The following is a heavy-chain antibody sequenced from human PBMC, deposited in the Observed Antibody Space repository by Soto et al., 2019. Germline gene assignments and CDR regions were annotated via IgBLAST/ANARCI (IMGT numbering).Heavy chain of an antibody. CDR2: IYYSGST. D-gene: IGHD3-16*01. J-gene: IGHJ5*02. CDR1: GGSISSYY. Sequence: SETLSLTCTVSGGSISSYYWSWIRQPPGKGLEWIGYIYYSGSTNYNPSLKSRVTISVDTSKNQFSLKLSSVTAADTAVYYCARDSPGEGPTPWFDPGGKETRVTVPS. V-gene: IGHV4-59*01. CDR3: ARDSPGEGPTPWFDP.